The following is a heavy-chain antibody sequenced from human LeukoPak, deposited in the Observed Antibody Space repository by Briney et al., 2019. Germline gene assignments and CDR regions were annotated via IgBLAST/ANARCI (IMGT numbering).Heavy chain of an antibody. CDR1: GFTFSAYD. CDR2: ISYHGSNK. J-gene: IGHJ3*02. Sequence: GGALRLSCAASGFTFSAYDMHWVRQPPGKGLEWVGLISYHGSNKYYADSVKGRFTISRDNSKNTLYLQMNSLRDEDTAVYYCARGGHSCGYYDAFDIWGQGTMVTVSS. CDR3: ARGGHSCGYYDAFDI. V-gene: IGHV3-30-3*01. D-gene: IGHD5-18*01.